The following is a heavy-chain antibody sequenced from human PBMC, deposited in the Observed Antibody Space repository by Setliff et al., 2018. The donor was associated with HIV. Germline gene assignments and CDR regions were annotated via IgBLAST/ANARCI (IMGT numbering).Heavy chain of an antibody. CDR3: ARVGYYGSGSYYGVGYYYMDV. Sequence: SVKVSCKASGGTFSNYAISWVRQAPGQGLEWMGGIIPIFGTPNYAQKFQGRVTITADKSTSTAYMELSSLRSEDTAVYYCARVGYYGSGSYYGVGYYYMDVWGKGTTVTVSS. CDR1: GGTFSNYA. D-gene: IGHD3-10*01. J-gene: IGHJ6*03. V-gene: IGHV1-69*06. CDR2: IIPIFGTP.